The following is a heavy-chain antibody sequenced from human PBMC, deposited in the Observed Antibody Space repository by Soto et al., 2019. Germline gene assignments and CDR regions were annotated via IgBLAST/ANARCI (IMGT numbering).Heavy chain of an antibody. Sequence: ASVKVSCKASGYTFTSYDINWVRQATGQGLEWMGWMNPNSGNTGYAQKFQGRATMTRNTSISTAYMELSSLRSEDTAVYYCSRAIDSSTTKHYYYYYYMDVWGKGTTVTVSS. D-gene: IGHD5-18*01. CDR1: GYTFTSYD. V-gene: IGHV1-8*01. CDR2: MNPNSGNT. CDR3: SRAIDSSTTKHYYYYYYMDV. J-gene: IGHJ6*03.